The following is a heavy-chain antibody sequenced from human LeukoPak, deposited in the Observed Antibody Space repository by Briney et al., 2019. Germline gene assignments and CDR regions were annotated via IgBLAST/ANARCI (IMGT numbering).Heavy chain of an antibody. J-gene: IGHJ4*02. V-gene: IGHV3-30*18. D-gene: IGHD6-13*01. CDR1: GFTFSSYG. Sequence: PGRSLRLSCAASGFTFSSYGMHWVRQAPGKGLEWVAVIWYGGSNKYYADSVKGRFTISRGNSKNTLYLQMNSLRAEDTAVYYCAKDITTSSSWTGYFDYWGQGTLVTVSS. CDR2: IWYGGSNK. CDR3: AKDITTSSSWTGYFDY.